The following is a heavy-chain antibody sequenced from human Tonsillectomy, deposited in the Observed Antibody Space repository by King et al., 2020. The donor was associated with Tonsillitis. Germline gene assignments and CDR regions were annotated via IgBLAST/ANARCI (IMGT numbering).Heavy chain of an antibody. CDR1: GGSISSYY. D-gene: IGHD3-3*01. V-gene: IGHV4-59*08. Sequence: VQLQESGPGLVKPSETLSLTCTVSGGSISSYYWSWIRQPPGKGLEWIGYIYYSGSTNYNPSLKSRVTISVDTSKNQFSLKLSSVTAADTAVYYCAGFSGRFRIFGLVNDTWFAPGGQEPW. CDR2: IYYSGST. CDR3: AGFSGRFRIFGLVNDTWFAP. J-gene: IGHJ5*02.